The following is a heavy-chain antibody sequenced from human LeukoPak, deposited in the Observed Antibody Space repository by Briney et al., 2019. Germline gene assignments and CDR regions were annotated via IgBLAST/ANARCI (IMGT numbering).Heavy chain of an antibody. Sequence: ASVKVSCTASGYTFTSYGISWVRQAPGQGLEWMGWISAYNGNTNYAQKLQGRVTMTTDTSTSTAYMELRSLRSDDTAVYYCARSRVVATMNYYYGMDVWGQGTTVTVS. CDR1: GYTFTSYG. CDR3: ARSRVVATMNYYYGMDV. D-gene: IGHD5-12*01. J-gene: IGHJ6*02. V-gene: IGHV1-18*01. CDR2: ISAYNGNT.